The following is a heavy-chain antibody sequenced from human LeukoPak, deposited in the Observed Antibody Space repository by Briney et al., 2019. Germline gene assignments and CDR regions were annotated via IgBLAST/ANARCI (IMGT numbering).Heavy chain of an antibody. V-gene: IGHV3-30*03. Sequence: PGGSLRLSCAASGFTFSSYGMHWVRQAPGKGLEWVAVISYDGSNKYYADSVKGRFTISRDNAKNSLYLQMNSLRAEDTALYHCARASSSWYDLGYFDYWGQGTLVTVSS. J-gene: IGHJ4*02. CDR2: ISYDGSNK. CDR1: GFTFSSYG. CDR3: ARASSSWYDLGYFDY. D-gene: IGHD6-13*01.